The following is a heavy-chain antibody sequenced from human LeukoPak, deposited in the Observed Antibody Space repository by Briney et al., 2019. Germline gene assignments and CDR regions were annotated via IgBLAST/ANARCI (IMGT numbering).Heavy chain of an antibody. Sequence: PSQTLSLTCTVSGGSISSGDYSWSWIRQPPGKGLERIGYIYYSGSTNYNPSLKSRVTISVDTSKNQFSLKLSSVTAADTAVYYCARDTGYSSGWAFDYWGQGTLVTVSS. CDR2: IYYSGST. D-gene: IGHD6-19*01. CDR1: GGSISSGDYS. J-gene: IGHJ4*02. CDR3: ARDTGYSSGWAFDY. V-gene: IGHV4-61*08.